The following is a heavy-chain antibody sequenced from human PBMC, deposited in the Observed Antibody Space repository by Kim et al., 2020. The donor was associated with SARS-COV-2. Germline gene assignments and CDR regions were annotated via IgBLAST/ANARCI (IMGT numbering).Heavy chain of an antibody. Sequence: SETLSLTCTVSGGSISSSSYYWGWIRQPPGKGLEWIGSIYYSGSTYYNPSLKSRVTISVDTSKNQFSLKLSSVTAADTAVYYCARHSRDSSSVVGIRYFPHFDYWGQGTLVTVSS. J-gene: IGHJ4*02. D-gene: IGHD6-6*01. CDR3: ARHSRDSSSVVGIRYFPHFDY. V-gene: IGHV4-39*01. CDR1: GGSISSSSYY. CDR2: IYYSGST.